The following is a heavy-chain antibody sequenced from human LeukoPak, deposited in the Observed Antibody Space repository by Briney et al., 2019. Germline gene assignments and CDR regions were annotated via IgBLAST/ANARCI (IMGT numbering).Heavy chain of an antibody. J-gene: IGHJ6*02. CDR3: ARGGGLDV. D-gene: IGHD3-16*01. Sequence: GGSLRLSCAASGFTFSSYWMNWARQAPGKGLEWVASINHNGNVNYYVDSVKGRFTISRDNAKDSLYLQMSNLRAEDTAVYFCARGGGLDVWGQGATVTVSS. CDR1: GFTFSSYW. V-gene: IGHV3-7*03. CDR2: INHNGNVN.